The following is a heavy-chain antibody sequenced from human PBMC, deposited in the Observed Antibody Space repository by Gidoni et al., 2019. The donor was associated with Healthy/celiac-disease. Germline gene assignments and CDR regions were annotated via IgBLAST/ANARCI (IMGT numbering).Heavy chain of an antibody. CDR3: ARDKDVAVAATKFDY. V-gene: IGHV3-7*03. CDR2: IKQDGSEK. D-gene: IGHD6-19*01. CDR1: GFTFGSYW. Sequence: EVQLVESGGGLVQPGGYRSLSCAASGFTFGSYWMSWVRQAPGKGLEWVANIKQDGSEKYYEDSVKGRFTISRDNAKNSLYLQMNSLRAEDTAVYYCARDKDVAVAATKFDYWGQGTLVTVSS. J-gene: IGHJ4*02.